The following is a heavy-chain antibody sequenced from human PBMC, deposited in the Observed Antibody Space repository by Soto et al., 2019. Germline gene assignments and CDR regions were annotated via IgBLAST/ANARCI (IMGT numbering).Heavy chain of an antibody. J-gene: IGHJ6*02. CDR3: ARDRLVPYGYGMDV. CDR1: GFTFRSYG. CDR2: IWFDGSKK. V-gene: IGHV3-33*01. D-gene: IGHD2-2*01. Sequence: GGSLRLSCAASGFTFRSYGIHWVRQAPGKGLEWVALIWFDGSKKYYVDSVKGRFAVSRDNSKNTLYLQMNSLRVEDTAVYYCARDRLVPYGYGMDVWGQGTMVTVSS.